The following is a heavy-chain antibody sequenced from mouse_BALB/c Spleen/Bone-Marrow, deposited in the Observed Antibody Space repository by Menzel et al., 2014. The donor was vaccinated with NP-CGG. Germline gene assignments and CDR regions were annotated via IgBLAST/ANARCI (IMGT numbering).Heavy chain of an antibody. V-gene: IGHV5-6-4*01. D-gene: IGHD2-3*01. CDR2: ISSGGSYT. CDR3: TRDLYDGYSYYAMDY. J-gene: IGHJ4*01. Sequence: EVKLMESGGGLVKPGGSLKLSCAASGFTFSSYTMSWVRRTPEKRLEWVATISSGGSYTYYPDSVKGRFTISRDNAKNTLYLQMSSLKSEDTAMYYCTRDLYDGYSYYAMDYWGQGTSVTVSS. CDR1: GFTFSSYT.